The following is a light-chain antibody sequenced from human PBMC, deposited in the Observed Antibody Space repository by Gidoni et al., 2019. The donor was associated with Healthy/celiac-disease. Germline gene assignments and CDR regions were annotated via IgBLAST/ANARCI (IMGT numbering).Light chain of an antibody. V-gene: IGKV3-11*01. CDR3: QQRSHWPPT. Sequence: EIVLTQSPATLSLSPGERATFSCRASQRVSSYLAWYQQKPGQAPRLLIYDASNRATGIPARFSGSGSGTDFTLTISSLEPEDFAVYYCQQRSHWPPTFGQGTKVEIK. CDR2: DAS. CDR1: QRVSSY. J-gene: IGKJ1*01.